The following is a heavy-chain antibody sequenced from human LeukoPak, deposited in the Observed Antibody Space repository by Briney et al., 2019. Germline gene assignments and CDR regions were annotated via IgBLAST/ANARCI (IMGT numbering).Heavy chain of an antibody. J-gene: IGHJ5*02. Sequence: TGGSLRLSCTTSGFTFSSYAMSWVRQAPGKGLEWVSAIGVGGGYIYYADSVKGPFTISRDHSKIALYLQMNSLRADDTAVYYCASHSGSYSNWFDPWGQGTLVTVSS. V-gene: IGHV3-23*01. CDR1: GFTFSSYA. CDR3: ASHSGSYSNWFDP. CDR2: IGVGGGYI. D-gene: IGHD1-26*01.